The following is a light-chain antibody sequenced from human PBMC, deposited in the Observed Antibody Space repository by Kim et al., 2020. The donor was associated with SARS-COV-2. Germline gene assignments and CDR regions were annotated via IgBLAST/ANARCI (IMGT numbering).Light chain of an antibody. CDR2: DAS. Sequence: DIQMTQSPSSLSASVGDRVTITCQASQDISNLLNWYQQKPGKAPKLLIYDASNLETGVPSRFSGSGSGTDFTFTISSLQPEDIATYYCQQYDNFPYTFGQGTNLDIK. J-gene: IGKJ2*01. V-gene: IGKV1-33*01. CDR1: QDISNL. CDR3: QQYDNFPYT.